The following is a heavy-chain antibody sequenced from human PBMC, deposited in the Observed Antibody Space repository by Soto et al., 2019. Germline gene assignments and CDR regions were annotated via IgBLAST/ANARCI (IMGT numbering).Heavy chain of an antibody. CDR2: ISSSSSYI. CDR1: GFTFSSYS. Sequence: GGSLRLSCAASGFTFSSYSMNWVRQAPGKGLEWVSSISSSSSYIYYADSVKGRFTISRDNAKNSLYLQMNSLRAEDTAVYYCARDRSVAAAGYYFDYWGQGTLVTVS. D-gene: IGHD6-13*01. J-gene: IGHJ4*02. V-gene: IGHV3-21*01. CDR3: ARDRSVAAAGYYFDY.